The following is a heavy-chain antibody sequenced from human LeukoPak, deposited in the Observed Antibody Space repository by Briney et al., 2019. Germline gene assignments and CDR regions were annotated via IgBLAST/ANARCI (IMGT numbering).Heavy chain of an antibody. CDR1: GYTLTELS. D-gene: IGHD3-10*01. Sequence: ASVKLSCKVSGYTLTELSMHWVRQAPGKGLEWMGGFDPEDGETIYAQTFQGRVTMTEDTSTDTAYMELSSLRSEDTAVYYCARTDARFGELFMDVWGKGTTVTVSS. CDR3: ARTDARFGELFMDV. CDR2: FDPEDGET. V-gene: IGHV1-24*01. J-gene: IGHJ6*03.